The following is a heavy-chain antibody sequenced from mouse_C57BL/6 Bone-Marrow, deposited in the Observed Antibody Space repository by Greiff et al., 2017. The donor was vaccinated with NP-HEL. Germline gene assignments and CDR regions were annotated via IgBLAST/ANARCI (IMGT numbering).Heavy chain of an antibody. V-gene: IGHV1-69*01. CDR2: IDPSDSYT. CDR3: ARLDFDY. Sequence: VQLQQPGAELVMPGASVKLSCKASGYTFTSYWMHWVKQRPGQGLEWIGEIDPSDSYTYYNQKFKGKSTLTADNSSSTAYMQLSSLTSEDSAVYYCARLDFDYWGQGTTLTVSS. CDR1: GYTFTSYW. J-gene: IGHJ2*01.